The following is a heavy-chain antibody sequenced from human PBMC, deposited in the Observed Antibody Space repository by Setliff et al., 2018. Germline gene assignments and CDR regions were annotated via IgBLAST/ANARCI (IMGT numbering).Heavy chain of an antibody. V-gene: IGHV1-3*01. CDR3: ARETVTFGGIIVRGYFDV. CDR2: INPGNGNT. CDR1: GYSFTSYG. J-gene: IGHJ3*01. Sequence: GASVKVSCKASGYSFTSYGISWVRQAPGQGLEWMGWINPGNGNTKYSQKFQGRVTITRDTSASTAYMELSSLRSEDTALYYCARETVTFGGIIVRGYFDVWGQGTMVTVSS. D-gene: IGHD3-16*02.